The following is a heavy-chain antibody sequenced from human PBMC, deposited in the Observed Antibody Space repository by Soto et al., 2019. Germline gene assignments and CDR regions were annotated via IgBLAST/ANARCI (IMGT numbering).Heavy chain of an antibody. CDR1: GSTFPSYY. Sequence: ASVQVSCQASGSTFPSYYMHWVRQDPGQGLEWMGIINPSGGSTSYAQKFQGRVTMTRDTSTSTVYMELSSLRSEDTAVYYCARDGVTIFGVVIVPYYYIDVWGKGTTVTVSS. V-gene: IGHV1-46*03. D-gene: IGHD3-3*01. J-gene: IGHJ6*03. CDR3: ARDGVTIFGVVIVPYYYIDV. CDR2: INPSGGST.